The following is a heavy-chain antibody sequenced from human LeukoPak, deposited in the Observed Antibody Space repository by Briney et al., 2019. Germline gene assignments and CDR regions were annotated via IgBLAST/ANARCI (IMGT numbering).Heavy chain of an antibody. CDR1: GFTFSSYW. V-gene: IGHV3-74*01. Sequence: GGSLRLSCAASGFTFSSYWVHWVRQAPGKGLVWVSRNNSEGSSTSYADSVKGRFTISRDNAKNTLYLQMNSLRAEDTAVYYCAREQANSYYDFWSGQNSLLDYWGQGTLVTVSS. CDR2: NNSEGSST. D-gene: IGHD3-3*01. CDR3: AREQANSYYDFWSGQNSLLDY. J-gene: IGHJ4*02.